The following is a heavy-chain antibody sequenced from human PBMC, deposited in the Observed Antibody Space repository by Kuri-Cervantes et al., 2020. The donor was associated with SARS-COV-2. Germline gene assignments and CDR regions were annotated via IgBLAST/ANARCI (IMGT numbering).Heavy chain of an antibody. Sequence: GSLRLSCAVSNFSITNPYYWGWIRQPPGKGLEWIGTVFHSGSTFYSPSLRSRVSISVDTSKNQFSLKLTSVTAADTAIYYCARTILGASFDYWGQGALVTVSS. V-gene: IGHV4-38-2*01. CDR3: ARTILGASFDY. CDR1: NFSITNPYY. D-gene: IGHD1-26*01. J-gene: IGHJ4*02. CDR2: VFHSGST.